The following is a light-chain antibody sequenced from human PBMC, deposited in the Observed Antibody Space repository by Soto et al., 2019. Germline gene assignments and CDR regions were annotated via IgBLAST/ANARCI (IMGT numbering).Light chain of an antibody. CDR3: QQYGSSPRT. V-gene: IGKV3-20*01. J-gene: IGKJ1*01. CDR2: GAS. CDR1: QSVSSSF. Sequence: EIVLTQSPGTLSLSPGERATLSCRASQSVSSSFLAWYQQKHGQAPRLLIYGASSRATGIPDRFSGSGSGTDFTITISRLEPEDFAVYYCQQYGSSPRTFGPGTKVAIK.